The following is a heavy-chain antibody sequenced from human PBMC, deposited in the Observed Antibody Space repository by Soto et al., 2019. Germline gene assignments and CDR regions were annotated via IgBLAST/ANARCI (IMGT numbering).Heavy chain of an antibody. D-gene: IGHD3-10*01. CDR2: ISAYNGNT. Sequence: QVQLVQSGAEVKKPGPSVKVSCKASGYTFTSYGISWVRQAPGQRLEWMGWISAYNGNTNYAPKLQGRVTMTTDTSTSTGYMELRSMTSDDTAVYNCARDGMYFGVSPFTPWGQGTLVTVSS. V-gene: IGHV1-18*01. CDR3: ARDGMYFGVSPFTP. CDR1: GYTFTSYG. J-gene: IGHJ4*02.